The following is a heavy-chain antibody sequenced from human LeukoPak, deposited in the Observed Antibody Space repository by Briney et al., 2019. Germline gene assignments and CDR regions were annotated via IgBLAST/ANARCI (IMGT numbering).Heavy chain of an antibody. CDR1: GGSISSYY. D-gene: IGHD4-17*01. CDR2: IYYSGST. J-gene: IGHJ4*02. Sequence: TSETLSLTCTVSGGSISSYYWSWIRQPPGKRLEWIGYIYYSGSTNYNPSLKSRVTISVDTSKNQFSLKLSSVTAADTAVYYCATSYGDPFDYWGQGTLVTVSS. V-gene: IGHV4-59*01. CDR3: ATSYGDPFDY.